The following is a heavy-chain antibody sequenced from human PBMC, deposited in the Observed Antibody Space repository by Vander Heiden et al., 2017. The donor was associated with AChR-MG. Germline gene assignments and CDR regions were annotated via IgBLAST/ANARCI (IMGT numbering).Heavy chain of an antibody. CDR1: GGSFSGYY. Sequence: QVQLQQWGAGLLKPSETLSLTCAVYGGSFSGYYWSWIRQPPGKGLEWIGEINHSGSTNYNPSLKSRVTISVDTSKNQFSLKLSSVTAADTAVYYCARLKRYSSSPMYNWFDPWGQGTLVTVSS. V-gene: IGHV4-34*01. CDR3: ARLKRYSSSPMYNWFDP. CDR2: INHSGST. D-gene: IGHD6-6*01. J-gene: IGHJ5*02.